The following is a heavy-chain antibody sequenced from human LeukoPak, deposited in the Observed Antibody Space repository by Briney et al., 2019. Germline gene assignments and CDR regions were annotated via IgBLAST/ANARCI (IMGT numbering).Heavy chain of an antibody. V-gene: IGHV4-39*01. D-gene: IGHD3-3*01. J-gene: IGHJ4*02. CDR2: IYYSGST. CDR3: ASITIFGVVPNPSDY. Sequence: KPSETPSLTCTVSGGSISSSSYYWGWIRQPPGKGLEWIGSIYYSGSTYYNPSLTSRVTISVDTSKNQFSLKLSSVTAADTAVYYCASITIFGVVPNPSDYWGQGTLVTVSS. CDR1: GGSISSSSYY.